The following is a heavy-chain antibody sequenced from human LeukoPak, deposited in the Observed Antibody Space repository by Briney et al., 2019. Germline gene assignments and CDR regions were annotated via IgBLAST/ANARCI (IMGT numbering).Heavy chain of an antibody. Sequence: PSETLSLTCTVSGESINSFYWSWIRQPAGKGLEWIGRIYTSGSTNYNPSLKSRVTMSVDTSKNQFSLKLSSVTAADTAVYYCARQVNSRRIAAAGTLRTRSWFDPWGQGTLVTVSS. CDR3: ARQVNSRRIAAAGTLRTRSWFDP. CDR1: GESINSFY. D-gene: IGHD6-13*01. J-gene: IGHJ5*02. CDR2: IYTSGST. V-gene: IGHV4-4*07.